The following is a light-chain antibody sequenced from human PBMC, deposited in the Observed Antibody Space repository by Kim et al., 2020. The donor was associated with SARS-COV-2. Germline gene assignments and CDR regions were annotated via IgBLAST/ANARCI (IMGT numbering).Light chain of an antibody. V-gene: IGKV3-20*01. Sequence: SPGERATLSCRASQSVSSCYLAWYQQKPGQAPRLLIYGASSRATGIPDRFSGSGSGTDFTLTISRLEPEDFAVYYCQQYGSSPWTFGQGTKVDIK. CDR3: QQYGSSPWT. CDR2: GAS. J-gene: IGKJ1*01. CDR1: QSVSSCY.